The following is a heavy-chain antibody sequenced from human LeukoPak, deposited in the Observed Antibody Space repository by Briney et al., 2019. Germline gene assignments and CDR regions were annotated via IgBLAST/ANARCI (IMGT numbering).Heavy chain of an antibody. J-gene: IGHJ4*02. CDR2: IYPGDSDT. D-gene: IGHD2-15*01. CDR3: ARSSVEVAAQIDY. Sequence: GESLQISCKGSGYNFTNFWIGWVRQMPGKGLEWMGIIYPGDSDTRYSPSFQGQVTISADKSISTAYLQWSSLKASDTGRYYCARSSVEVAAQIDYWGQGTLVTVSS. CDR1: GYNFTNFW. V-gene: IGHV5-51*01.